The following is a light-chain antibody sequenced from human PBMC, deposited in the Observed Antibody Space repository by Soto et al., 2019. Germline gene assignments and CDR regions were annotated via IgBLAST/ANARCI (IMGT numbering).Light chain of an antibody. CDR3: QRYGSSPRWT. Sequence: EIVLTQSPGTLSLSPGERATLSCRASQSVSSSYLAWYQQKPGQAPRILIYGASSRATGIPDRFSGSGSGTDFSLTISRLEPEDFAVYYCQRYGSSPRWTFGEGTKVEIK. J-gene: IGKJ1*01. CDR2: GAS. CDR1: QSVSSSY. V-gene: IGKV3-20*01.